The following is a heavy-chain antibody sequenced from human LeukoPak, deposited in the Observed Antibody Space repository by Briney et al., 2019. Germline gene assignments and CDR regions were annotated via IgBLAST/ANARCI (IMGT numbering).Heavy chain of an antibody. Sequence: PGGSLRLSCVVSGFNFSNYWMNWVRQAPGKGLEWVANMKHDGSEKYYVDSVKGRFSISRDNAKKSLHLQMNSLRAEDTAVYYCAKATVVPAAMGSFDCWGQGTLVTVSS. CDR2: MKHDGSEK. D-gene: IGHD2-2*01. CDR1: GFNFSNYW. CDR3: AKATVVPAAMGSFDC. J-gene: IGHJ4*02. V-gene: IGHV3-7*03.